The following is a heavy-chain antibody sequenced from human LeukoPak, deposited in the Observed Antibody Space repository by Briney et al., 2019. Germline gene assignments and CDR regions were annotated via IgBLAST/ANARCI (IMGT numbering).Heavy chain of an antibody. CDR3: AIRRRIEAAGSRGDAFDI. J-gene: IGHJ3*02. CDR1: GGFINDYY. V-gene: IGHV4-59*08. Sequence: SQTLSLTRTLCGGFINDYYWKWIRHPPGRGLEWVGYVYYSGSINYNPSLRSRVTISVDTSKNQFSLKLNYVTDADTTLYYCAIRRRIEAAGSRGDAFDIWGQGTMVTVSS. D-gene: IGHD6-13*01. CDR2: VYYSGSI.